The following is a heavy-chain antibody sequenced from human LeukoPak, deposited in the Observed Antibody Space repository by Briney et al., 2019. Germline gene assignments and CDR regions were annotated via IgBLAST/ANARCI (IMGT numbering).Heavy chain of an antibody. CDR3: ARYDAGDYDYVWGSYRILPDAFDI. CDR2: IYYSGST. J-gene: IGHJ3*02. D-gene: IGHD3-16*02. CDR1: GGSISSYY. V-gene: IGHV4-59*08. Sequence: SETLSLTCTVSGGSISSYYWSWLRQPPGKGLEWIGYIYYSGSTNYNPSLKSRVTISVDTSKNQFSLKLSSVTAADTAVYYCARYDAGDYDYVWGSYRILPDAFDIWGQGTMVTVSS.